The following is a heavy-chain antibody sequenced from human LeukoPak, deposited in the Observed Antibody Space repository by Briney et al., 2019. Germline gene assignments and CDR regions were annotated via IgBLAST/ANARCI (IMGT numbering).Heavy chain of an antibody. D-gene: IGHD5-24*01. CDR2: IYPGDSDT. V-gene: IGHV5-51*01. J-gene: IGHJ4*02. Sequence: GESLQISCKGSGYSFTSYWIGWVRQMPGKGLEWMGIIYPGDSDTRYSPSFQGQVTISADKSISTAYLQWSSLKASDTAMYYCARVPVEMATIPYYFDYWGQGTLVTGSS. CDR3: ARVPVEMATIPYYFDY. CDR1: GYSFTSYW.